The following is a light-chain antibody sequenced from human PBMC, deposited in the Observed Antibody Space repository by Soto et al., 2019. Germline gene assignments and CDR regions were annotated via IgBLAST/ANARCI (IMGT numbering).Light chain of an antibody. Sequence: EIVMTQSPATLSVSPGERATLSCRASQSVSTNLAWYQQKPGQAPRLLIYAASVRATGIPARFSGSGYGTECTHTISSLQSEDFAVYYCQQYDERPPNLSFGGGTKVEIK. CDR2: AAS. V-gene: IGKV3-15*01. J-gene: IGKJ4*01. CDR3: QQYDERPPNLS. CDR1: QSVSTN.